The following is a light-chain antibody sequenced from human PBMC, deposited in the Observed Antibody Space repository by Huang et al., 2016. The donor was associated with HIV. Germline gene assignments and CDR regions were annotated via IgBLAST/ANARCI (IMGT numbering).Light chain of an antibody. CDR1: QTVLYSSNNKNY. CDR2: GAS. CDR3: HQYYRSPWT. V-gene: IGKV4-1*01. J-gene: IGKJ1*01. Sequence: DIVMTQSPDSLAVSLGERATINCKSSQTVLYSSNNKNYVAWYQQKPGQPPKLLIYGASTRESGGPDRFSGSGSGTDFTLTISSLQAADVAVYYCHQYYRSPWTFGQGTKVEIK.